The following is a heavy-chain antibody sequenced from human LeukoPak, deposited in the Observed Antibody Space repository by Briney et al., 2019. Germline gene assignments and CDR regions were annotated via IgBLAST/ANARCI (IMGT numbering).Heavy chain of an antibody. D-gene: IGHD5-12*01. V-gene: IGHV1-69*13. CDR1: GGTFSSYA. CDR3: AREDIVATTGWEYFDY. Sequence: SVKVSCKASGGTFSSYAISWVRQAPGQGLEWMGGIIPIFGTANYAQKFQGRVTITADESTSTAYMELSSLRSEDAAVYYCAREDIVATTGWEYFDYWGQGTLVTVSS. CDR2: IIPIFGTA. J-gene: IGHJ4*02.